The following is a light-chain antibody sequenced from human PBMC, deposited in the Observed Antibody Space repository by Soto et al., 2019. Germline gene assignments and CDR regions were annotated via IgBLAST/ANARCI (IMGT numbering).Light chain of an antibody. CDR3: QQYGTSWYT. J-gene: IGKJ2*01. CDR1: QSVGSNY. V-gene: IGKV3-20*01. CDR2: GAS. Sequence: EIVLTQSPGTLSLSPGERATLSCRASQSVGSNYLAWYQQKLGQAPRLLIYGASSRATGIPDRFSGSGSGTDFTLTISRLEPEDFAVYYGQQYGTSWYTFGQGTKLEIK.